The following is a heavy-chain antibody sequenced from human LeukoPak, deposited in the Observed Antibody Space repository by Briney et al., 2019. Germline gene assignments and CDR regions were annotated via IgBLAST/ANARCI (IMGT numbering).Heavy chain of an antibody. Sequence: GASVKVSCKASGGTFSSYAISWVRQAPGQGLEWMGRIIPILGIANYAQKFQGRVTMTRDTSTSTVYMELSSLRSEDTAVYYCARDTPRGDYYDSSGDDYWGQGTLATVSS. V-gene: IGHV1-69*04. CDR2: IIPILGIA. CDR3: ARDTPRGDYYDSSGDDY. CDR1: GGTFSSYA. D-gene: IGHD3-22*01. J-gene: IGHJ4*02.